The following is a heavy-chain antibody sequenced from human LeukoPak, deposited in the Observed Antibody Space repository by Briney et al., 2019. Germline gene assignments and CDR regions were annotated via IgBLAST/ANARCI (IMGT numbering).Heavy chain of an antibody. D-gene: IGHD3-22*01. Sequence: SVKVSCKASGGTFSSYAISWVRQAPGQGLEWMGGIIPIFGTANYAQKLQGRVTMTTDTSTSTAYMELRSLTSDDTAVYYCARHRLHRLYYDSSGYYHDAFDVWGQGTMVTVSS. J-gene: IGHJ3*01. CDR1: GGTFSSYA. V-gene: IGHV1-69*05. CDR3: ARHRLHRLYYDSSGYYHDAFDV. CDR2: IIPIFGTA.